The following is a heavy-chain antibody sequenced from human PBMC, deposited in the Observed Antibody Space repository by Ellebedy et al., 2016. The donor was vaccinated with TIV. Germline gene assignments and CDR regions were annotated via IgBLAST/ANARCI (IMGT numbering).Heavy chain of an antibody. J-gene: IGHJ5*02. V-gene: IGHV3-9*01. CDR2: LSWNSGTI. Sequence: SLKISCAASGFTFDDYAMHWVRQAPGKGLEWVSGLSWNSGTIDYADSVKGRFTISRDNAKNCLYLQMNSLRAEDTALYYCSKGPTSMIMRGWFDPWGQGTLVTVSS. CDR3: SKGPTSMIMRGWFDP. CDR1: GFTFDDYA. D-gene: IGHD5-18*01.